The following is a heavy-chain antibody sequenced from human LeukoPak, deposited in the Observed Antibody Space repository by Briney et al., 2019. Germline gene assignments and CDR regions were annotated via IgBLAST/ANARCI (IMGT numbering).Heavy chain of an antibody. V-gene: IGHV4-34*01. CDR1: GGSFSGYY. Sequence: SETLSLTCAVYGGSFSGYYWSWIRQPPGKGLEWIGEINHSGSTNYNPSLKSRVTISVDTSKNQFSLKLSSVTAADTAVYYCAREVRERATDYYDSSGYYYEDYWGQGTLVTVSS. CDR3: AREVRERATDYYDSSGYYYEDY. CDR2: INHSGST. D-gene: IGHD3-22*01. J-gene: IGHJ4*02.